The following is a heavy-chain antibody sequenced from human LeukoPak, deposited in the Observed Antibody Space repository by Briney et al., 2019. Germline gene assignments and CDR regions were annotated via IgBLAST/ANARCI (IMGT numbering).Heavy chain of an antibody. V-gene: IGHV1-18*01. J-gene: IGHJ6*02. Sequence: ASVKVSCKASGYTFTSYGISWVRQAPGQGLEWMGWISAYNGNINYAQKLQGRVTMTTDTSTSTAYMELRSLRSDDTAVYYCARDIVVVPARLGSTYYYYGMDVWGQGTTVTVSS. CDR1: GYTFTSYG. D-gene: IGHD2-2*01. CDR3: ARDIVVVPARLGSTYYYYGMDV. CDR2: ISAYNGNI.